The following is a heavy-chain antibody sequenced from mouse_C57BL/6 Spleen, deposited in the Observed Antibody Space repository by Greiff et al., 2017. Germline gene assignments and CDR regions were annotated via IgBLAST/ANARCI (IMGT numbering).Heavy chain of an antibody. V-gene: IGHV1-72*01. CDR2: IDPNSGGT. D-gene: IGHD1-1*01. J-gene: IGHJ4*01. Sequence: QVQLQQPGAELVKPGASVKLSCKASGYTFTSYWMHWVKQRPGRGLEWIGRIDPNSGGTKYNEKFKSKATLTVDKPSSTAYMPLSSLTSEDSAVYYCAREGDYGSSYAPMDYWGQGTSVTVSS. CDR3: AREGDYGSSYAPMDY. CDR1: GYTFTSYW.